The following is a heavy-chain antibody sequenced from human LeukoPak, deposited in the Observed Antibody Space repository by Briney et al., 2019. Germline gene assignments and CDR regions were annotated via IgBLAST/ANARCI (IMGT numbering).Heavy chain of an antibody. CDR2: ISYDGSNK. J-gene: IGHJ3*02. CDR3: ARDGAPVLSAFDI. Sequence: GGSLRLSCAASGFTFSSYAMHWVRQAPGKGLEWVAVISYDGSNKYYADSVKGRFTISRDNSKNTLYLQMNSLRAEDTAVYYCARDGAPVLSAFDIWGQGTMVTVSS. D-gene: IGHD1-1*01. CDR1: GFTFSSYA. V-gene: IGHV3-30-3*01.